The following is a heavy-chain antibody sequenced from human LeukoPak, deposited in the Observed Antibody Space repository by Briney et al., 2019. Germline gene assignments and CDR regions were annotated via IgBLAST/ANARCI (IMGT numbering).Heavy chain of an antibody. CDR3: AKDRAPDSSGWYDWFDP. CDR1: GFTFSSYA. Sequence: GGSLRLSCAASGFTFSSYAMSWVRQAPGKGLEWVSAISGSGGSTYYADSVKGRFTISRDNSKNTLYLQMNSLRAEDTAVYYCAKDRAPDSSGWYDWFDPWGRGTLVTVSS. J-gene: IGHJ5*02. CDR2: ISGSGGST. V-gene: IGHV3-23*01. D-gene: IGHD6-19*01.